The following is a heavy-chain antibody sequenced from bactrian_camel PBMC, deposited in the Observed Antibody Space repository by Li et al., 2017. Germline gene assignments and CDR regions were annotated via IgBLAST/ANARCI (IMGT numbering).Heavy chain of an antibody. J-gene: IGHJ4*01. D-gene: IGHD6*01. CDR3: AAEGRPSLAVGTCTTIGPAAN. CDR1: PGTNRC. Sequence: QVQLVESGGGSVQAGGTLTLSCVASPGTNRCMAWFRQAPGKEREPVASIDSSGSTREAVSVEGRFTISKDNALNVLYLEMNSLKPEDTAVYYCAAEGRPSLAVGTCTTIGPAANWGQGTQVT. CDR2: IDSSGST. V-gene: IGHV3S53*01.